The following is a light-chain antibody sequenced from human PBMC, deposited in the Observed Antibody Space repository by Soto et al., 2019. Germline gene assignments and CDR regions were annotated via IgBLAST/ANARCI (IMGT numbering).Light chain of an antibody. CDR3: QQYNSG. V-gene: IGKV1-5*03. CDR2: KAS. CDR1: HTISRW. J-gene: IGKJ1*01. Sequence: IQMTQSPSTLSASVGDTVTITCRASHTISRWMAWYQHKPGKAPKLLIYKASSLESGVPSRFSGSGSGTEFTLTISSLQPDDFVTYYCQQYNSGFGQGTKVEVK.